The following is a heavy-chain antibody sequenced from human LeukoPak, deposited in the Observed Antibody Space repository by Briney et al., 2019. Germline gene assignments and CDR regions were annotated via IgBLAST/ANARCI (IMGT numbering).Heavy chain of an antibody. CDR3: TRDTGTTGEVKFDP. V-gene: IGHV4-34*01. D-gene: IGHD4-17*01. CDR1: GGSFSGYY. Sequence: PSETLSLTCAVYGGSFSGYYWSWIRQPPGKGLEWIGEINHSGSTNYNPSLKSRVTISVDTSKNQFSLSLMPVTAADTAVYYCTRDTGTTGEVKFDPWGQGTLVTVSS. J-gene: IGHJ5*02. CDR2: INHSGST.